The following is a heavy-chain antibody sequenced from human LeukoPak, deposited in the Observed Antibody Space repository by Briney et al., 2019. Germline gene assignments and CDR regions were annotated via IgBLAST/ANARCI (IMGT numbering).Heavy chain of an antibody. J-gene: IGHJ4*01. CDR1: GDSISSGDYY. CDR2: ISSSGST. V-gene: IGHV4-61*02. Sequence: SETLSLTCTVSGDSISSGDYYWSWIRQPAGKGLEWIGRISSSGSTNYNPSLKSRVTMSADTSKNQLSLKLNSVTAADTAVYYCATAGMSSVEYWGHGTLVTVSS. D-gene: IGHD5/OR15-5a*01. CDR3: ATAGMSSVEY.